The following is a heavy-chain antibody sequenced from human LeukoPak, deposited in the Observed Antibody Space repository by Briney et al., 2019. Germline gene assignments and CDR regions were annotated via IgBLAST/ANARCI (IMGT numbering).Heavy chain of an antibody. J-gene: IGHJ4*02. Sequence: GGSLRLSCAASGFTFSSYAMSWVRQAPGKGLEWVAVISYDGSIKYYADSAKGRFTISRDNSKNTLYLQMNSLRIEDTAVYFCVRGHSSSWSFFDYWGQGTLVTVSS. V-gene: IGHV3-30*03. CDR1: GFTFSSYA. CDR3: VRGHSSSWSFFDY. D-gene: IGHD6-13*01. CDR2: ISYDGSIK.